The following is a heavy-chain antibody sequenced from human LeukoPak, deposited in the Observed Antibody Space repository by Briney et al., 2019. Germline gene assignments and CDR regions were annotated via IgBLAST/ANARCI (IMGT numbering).Heavy chain of an antibody. V-gene: IGHV1-46*01. CDR3: AREFLYGGNSGDAFDI. Sequence: ASVKVSCKASGYTFPSYYMHWVRQAPGQGLEWMGIINPSGGSTSYAQKFQGRVTMTRDMSTSTVYMELSSLRSEDTAVYYCAREFLYGGNSGDAFDIWGQGTMVTVSS. CDR1: GYTFPSYY. D-gene: IGHD4-23*01. J-gene: IGHJ3*02. CDR2: INPSGGST.